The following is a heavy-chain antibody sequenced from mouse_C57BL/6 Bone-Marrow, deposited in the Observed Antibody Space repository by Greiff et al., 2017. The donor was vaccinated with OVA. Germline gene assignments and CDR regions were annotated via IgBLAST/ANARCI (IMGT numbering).Heavy chain of an antibody. CDR1: GFSLTSYG. CDR2: IWSGGST. J-gene: IGHJ1*03. CDR3: ARNYDGYHWYFDV. D-gene: IGHD2-3*01. V-gene: IGHV2-2*01. Sequence: VQLVESGPGLVQPSQSLSITCTVSGFSLTSYGVHWVRQSPGKGLEWLGVIWSGGSTDYNAAFISRLSISKDNSKSQVFCKMNSLQADDTAIYYCARNYDGYHWYFDVWGTGTTVTVSS.